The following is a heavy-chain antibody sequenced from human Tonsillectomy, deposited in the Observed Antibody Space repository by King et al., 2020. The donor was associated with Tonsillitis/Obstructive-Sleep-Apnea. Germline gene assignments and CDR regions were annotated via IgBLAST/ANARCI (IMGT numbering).Heavy chain of an antibody. CDR2: IKQDGGEK. J-gene: IGHJ4*02. V-gene: IGHV3-7*03. Sequence: VQLVESGGGLVQPGGSLRVSCAASGFLFSDSWMSWVRQAPGKGLEWVANIKQDGGEKYYVDSVKGRFTISRDNAKNSLFLQMSSLRAEDTAVYYCVRDGGGFDYWGQGTLVTVSS. D-gene: IGHD3-16*01. CDR3: VRDGGGFDY. CDR1: GFLFSDSW.